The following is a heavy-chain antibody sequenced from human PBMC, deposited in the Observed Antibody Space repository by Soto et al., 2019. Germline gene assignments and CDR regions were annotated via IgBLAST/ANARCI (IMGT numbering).Heavy chain of an antibody. CDR3: ASWHLREHAYDI. Sequence: PGGSLRLSCTASGFTFSNYAINWVRLAPGKRLEWVSSVIGSGVNVFYADSVKGRFTISRDNSKNTVYLEMNSLRADDTAEYFCASWHLREHAYDIGGQGKAVTVSS. V-gene: IGHV3-23*01. D-gene: IGHD4-17*01. CDR1: GFTFSNYA. J-gene: IGHJ3*02. CDR2: VIGSGVNV.